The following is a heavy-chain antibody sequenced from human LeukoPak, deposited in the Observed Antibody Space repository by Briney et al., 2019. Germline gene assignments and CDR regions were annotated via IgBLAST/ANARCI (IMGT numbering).Heavy chain of an antibody. Sequence: SVKVSCKASGGTFSSYAISWVRQAPGQGLEWMGRIIPILGIANYAQKFQGRVTITADKSTSTAYMELSSLRSEDTAVYYCARDCSGGSCYMARAFDIWGQGTMVTVSS. CDR2: IIPILGIA. D-gene: IGHD2-15*01. J-gene: IGHJ3*02. CDR3: ARDCSGGSCYMARAFDI. CDR1: GGTFSSYA. V-gene: IGHV1-69*04.